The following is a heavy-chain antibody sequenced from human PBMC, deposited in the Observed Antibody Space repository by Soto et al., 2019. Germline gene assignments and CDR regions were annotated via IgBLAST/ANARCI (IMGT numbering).Heavy chain of an antibody. J-gene: IGHJ6*03. D-gene: IGHD3-3*01. CDR3: ATTNTISGGNYYYYMDV. CDR1: GGTFSSYA. CDR2: IIPIFGTA. V-gene: IGHV1-69*13. Sequence: SVKVSCKASGGTFSSYAISWVRQALGQGLEWMGGIIPIFGTANYAQKFQGRVTITADESTSTAYMELSSLRSEDTAVYYCATTNTISGGNYYYYMDVWGKGTTVTVSS.